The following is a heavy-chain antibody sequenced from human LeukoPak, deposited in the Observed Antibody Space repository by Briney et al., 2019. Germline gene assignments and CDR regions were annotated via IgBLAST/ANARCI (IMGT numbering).Heavy chain of an antibody. CDR3: ARDYSRGYGREN. CDR1: GFIFSSYS. D-gene: IGHD3-22*01. J-gene: IGHJ4*02. CDR2: ISSRSGLI. Sequence: GGSLRLSCAPSGFIFSSYSMHWVRQAPGKGLEWVSYISSRSGLIQYADSVKGRFTISRDNAKNSLYLQMNSLRDEDTAVYYCARDYSRGYGRENWGQGILVTVSS. V-gene: IGHV3-48*02.